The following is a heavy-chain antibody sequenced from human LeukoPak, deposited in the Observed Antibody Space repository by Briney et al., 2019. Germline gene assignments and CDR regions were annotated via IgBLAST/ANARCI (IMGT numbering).Heavy chain of an antibody. D-gene: IGHD5-12*01. V-gene: IGHV4-59*01. CDR1: GGSISSYY. Sequence: PSETLSLTCTVSGGSISSYYWSWIRQPPGKGLEWIGYIYYSGSTNYNPSLKSRVTISVDTSKNQFSLKLSSVTAADTAVYYCAREDSGYDRYYYYMDVWGKGTTVTVSS. CDR2: IYYSGST. CDR3: AREDSGYDRYYYYMDV. J-gene: IGHJ6*03.